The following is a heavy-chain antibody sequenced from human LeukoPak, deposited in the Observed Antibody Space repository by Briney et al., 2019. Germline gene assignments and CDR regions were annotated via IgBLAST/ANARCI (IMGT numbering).Heavy chain of an antibody. Sequence: GGSLRLSCAASGFTFSGYAMSWVRQAPGKGLEWVSAISGGGASTYYADSVKGRFTISRDNSKNTLYLQMNSLRAEDTAVYYCARLAAAINGYFDPWGQGTLVTVSS. CDR3: ARLAAAINGYFDP. CDR1: GFTFSGYA. D-gene: IGHD6-13*01. V-gene: IGHV3-23*01. CDR2: ISGGGAST. J-gene: IGHJ5*02.